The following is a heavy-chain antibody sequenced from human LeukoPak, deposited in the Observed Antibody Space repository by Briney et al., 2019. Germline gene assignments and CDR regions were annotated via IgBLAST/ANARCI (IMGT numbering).Heavy chain of an antibody. CDR3: ARLLRRISAAGEFFDY. CDR1: GGSISSGGYY. V-gene: IGHV4-31*03. D-gene: IGHD6-13*01. CDR2: IYYSGST. J-gene: IGHJ4*02. Sequence: KTSETLSLTCTVSGGSISSGGYYWSWIRQHPGKGLEWIGYIYYSGSTYYNPSLQSRVTISVDTSKNQFSLKLTSVTAADTAVYYCARLLRRISAAGEFFDYWGQGTLVTVSS.